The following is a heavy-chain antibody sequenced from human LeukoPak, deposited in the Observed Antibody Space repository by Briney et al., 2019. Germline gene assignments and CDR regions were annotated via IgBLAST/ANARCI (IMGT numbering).Heavy chain of an antibody. V-gene: IGHV3-23*01. D-gene: IGHD6-19*01. CDR1: GFTFSSYA. Sequence: GGSLRLSCAASGFTFSSYAMSWVRQAPGKGLEWVSAISGSGGSTYYADSVKGRFTISRDNSKNTLYLQMNSLRAEDTAVYYCAKDFDTGYSSGWPFDYWGQGTLVTASS. J-gene: IGHJ4*02. CDR2: ISGSGGST. CDR3: AKDFDTGYSSGWPFDY.